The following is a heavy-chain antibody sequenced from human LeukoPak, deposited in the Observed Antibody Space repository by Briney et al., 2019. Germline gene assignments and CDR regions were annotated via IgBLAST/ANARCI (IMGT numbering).Heavy chain of an antibody. CDR3: ATL. CDR2: IYYSGST. CDR1: GFTFSTYT. Sequence: PGGSLRLSCAASGFTFSTYTLSWVRQASGKGLEWIGSIYYSGSTHSNPSLKSRVTISVDTSKNQFSLNLGSLTAADTAVYYCATLWG. V-gene: IGHV4-59*05. J-gene: IGHJ2*01.